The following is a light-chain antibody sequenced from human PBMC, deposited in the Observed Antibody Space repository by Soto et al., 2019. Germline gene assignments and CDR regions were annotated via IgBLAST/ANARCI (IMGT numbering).Light chain of an antibody. V-gene: IGKV1-5*03. CDR2: KAS. J-gene: IGKJ1*01. CDR1: QSLNSW. CDR3: QHYIGYSGM. Sequence: DIQMTQSPSTLYASVGDRVNINCRASQSLNSWLAWYQHKPGKAPKLLIHKASILASGVPSRFSGSDSGAEFTLTISSLQPDDFATYYCQHYIGYSGMFGQGTKVDIK.